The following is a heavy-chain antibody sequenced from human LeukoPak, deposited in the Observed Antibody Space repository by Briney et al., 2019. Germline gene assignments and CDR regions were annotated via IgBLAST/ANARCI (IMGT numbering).Heavy chain of an antibody. CDR2: INHSGST. V-gene: IGHV4-34*01. Sequence: SETLSLTCAVYGGSFSGYCWSWIRQPPGKGLEWIGEINHSGSTNYNPSLKSRVTISVDTSKNQFSLKLSSVTAADTAVYYCATGVTAAAALDYWGQGTLVTVSS. CDR3: ATGVTAAAALDY. CDR1: GGSFSGYC. D-gene: IGHD6-13*01. J-gene: IGHJ4*02.